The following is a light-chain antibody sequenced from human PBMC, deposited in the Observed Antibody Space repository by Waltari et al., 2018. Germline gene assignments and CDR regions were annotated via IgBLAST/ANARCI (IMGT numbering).Light chain of an antibody. CDR1: ISDVGGYIY. CDR2: DVT. Sequence: QSALTQPASVSGSHGQSITVSCTGTISDVGGYIYVSWYQQHPGKAPKLMIYDVTTRPSGVSNRFSGSKSVNTASLTISGLQAEDEADYYCSSYTSSSTWVFGGGTKLTVL. V-gene: IGLV2-14*03. J-gene: IGLJ3*02. CDR3: SSYTSSSTWV.